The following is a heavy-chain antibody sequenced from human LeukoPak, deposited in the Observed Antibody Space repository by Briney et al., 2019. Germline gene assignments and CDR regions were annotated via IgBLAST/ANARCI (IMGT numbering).Heavy chain of an antibody. CDR1: GFTVSSTY. J-gene: IGHJ6*03. V-gene: IGHV3-53*01. Sequence: PGGSLRLSCAASGFTVSSTYMSWVRQAPGKGLEWVSVIYSGGSTYYADSVKGRFTISRDNSKNTLYLQMNSLRAEDTALYYCARVFSGWYGNYMDVWGKGTTVTVSS. D-gene: IGHD6-19*01. CDR2: IYSGGST. CDR3: ARVFSGWYGNYMDV.